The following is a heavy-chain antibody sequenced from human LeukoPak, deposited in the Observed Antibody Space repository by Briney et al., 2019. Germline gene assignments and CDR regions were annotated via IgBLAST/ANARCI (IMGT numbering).Heavy chain of an antibody. CDR2: IYYSGST. V-gene: IGHV4-59*01. CDR1: GVSISYYY. CDR3: ARITYGDNHFDI. J-gene: IGHJ3*02. Sequence: SETLSLTCTVSGVSISYYYWSWIRQPPGKGLEWIGYIYYSGSTNYNPFLKSRVTISVDTSKNQFSLKLNSVTAADTAVYYCARITYGDNHFDIWGQGTMVTVSS. D-gene: IGHD4-23*01.